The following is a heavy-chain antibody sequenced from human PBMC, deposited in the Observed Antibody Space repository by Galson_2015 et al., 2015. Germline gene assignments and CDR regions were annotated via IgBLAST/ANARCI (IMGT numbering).Heavy chain of an antibody. CDR2: ISSDGSRK. D-gene: IGHD3-22*01. J-gene: IGHJ4*02. V-gene: IGHV3-30*01. Sequence: SLRLSCAASGFTLSTYSMHWVRQAPGKGLVWVAGTLISSDGSRKNYADFVKGRFTISRDNAQNTLDLQMNSLRTEDTAVYYCVRGSMRYSSLSAGDYWGQGTLVTVSS. CDR1: GFTLSTYS. CDR3: VRGSMRYSSLSAGDY.